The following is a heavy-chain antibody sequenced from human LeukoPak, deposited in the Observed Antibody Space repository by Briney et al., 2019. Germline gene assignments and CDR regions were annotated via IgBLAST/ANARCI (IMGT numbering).Heavy chain of an antibody. CDR2: IKQDGSEK. CDR1: GFTFSTYY. J-gene: IGHJ4*02. D-gene: IGHD6-13*01. CDR3: ARGIVAAGNIDY. V-gene: IGHV3-7*01. Sequence: GGSLRLSCAASGFTFSTYYMSWVRQAPGTGLEWVANIKQDGSEKYYVDSVKGRFTISRDNAKNSLYLQMNSLRAEDTAVYYCARGIVAAGNIDYWGQGTLVTVSS.